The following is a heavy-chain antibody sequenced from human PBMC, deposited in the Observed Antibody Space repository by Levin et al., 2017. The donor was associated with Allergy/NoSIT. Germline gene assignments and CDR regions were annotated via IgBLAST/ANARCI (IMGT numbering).Heavy chain of an antibody. CDR2: TSAYTGYT. CDR3: ARMEYCGGDCYDWYFDL. J-gene: IGHJ2*01. D-gene: IGHD2-21*02. V-gene: IGHV1-18*01. CDR1: GYSFINYG. Sequence: ASVKVSCKASGYSFINYGINWVRQAPGQGLEYMGWTSAYTGYTNYAQKFQGRVTLTTDTSTSTAYMELRSLRSDDTAVYYCARMEYCGGDCYDWYFDLWGRGTLVTVSS.